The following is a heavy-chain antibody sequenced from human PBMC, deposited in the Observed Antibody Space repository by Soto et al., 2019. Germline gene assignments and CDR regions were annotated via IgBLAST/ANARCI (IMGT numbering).Heavy chain of an antibody. CDR1: GFTFSSYS. D-gene: IGHD3-22*01. Sequence: GGSLRLSCAASGFTFSSYSMNWVRQAPGKGLEWVSYISSSSTIYYADSVKGRFTISRENAKNSLYLQMNSLRDEDTAVYYCARDKYYYDSSGYYPTPDYWGQGTLVTVSS. CDR2: ISSSSTI. J-gene: IGHJ4*02. V-gene: IGHV3-48*02. CDR3: ARDKYYYDSSGYYPTPDY.